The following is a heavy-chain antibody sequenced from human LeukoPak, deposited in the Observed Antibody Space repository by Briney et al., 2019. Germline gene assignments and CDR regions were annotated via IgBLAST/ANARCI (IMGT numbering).Heavy chain of an antibody. CDR2: ISGSGGST. V-gene: IGHV3-23*01. D-gene: IGHD3-16*01. Sequence: PGGSLRLSCAASGFTFSSYAMSWVRQAPGKGLEWVSAISGSGGSTYYADSVKGRFTISRDNAKNTLYLQMNSLRAEDTAVYYCARQGLPLGELPHYFDYWGQGTLVTVSS. CDR1: GFTFSSYA. CDR3: ARQGLPLGELPHYFDY. J-gene: IGHJ4*02.